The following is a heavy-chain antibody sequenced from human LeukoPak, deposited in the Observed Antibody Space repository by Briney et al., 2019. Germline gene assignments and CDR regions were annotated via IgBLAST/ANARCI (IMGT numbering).Heavy chain of an antibody. D-gene: IGHD5-12*01. CDR3: ARDGVPYVDITADFDY. V-gene: IGHV3-30-3*01. Sequence: GRSLRLSCAASGFTFSSYAMHWVRQAPGKGLGWVAVISYDGSNKYYADSVKGRFTISRDNSKNTLYLQMNSLRAEDTAVYYCARDGVPYVDITADFDYWGQGTLVTVSS. CDR2: ISYDGSNK. J-gene: IGHJ4*02. CDR1: GFTFSSYA.